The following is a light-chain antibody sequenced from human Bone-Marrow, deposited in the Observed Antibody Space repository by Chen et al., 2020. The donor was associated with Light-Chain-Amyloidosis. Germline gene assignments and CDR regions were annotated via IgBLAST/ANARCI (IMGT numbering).Light chain of an antibody. CDR2: RDT. CDR3: QAADSSGTYEVI. V-gene: IGLV3-25*03. J-gene: IGLJ2*01. CDR1: DLPTKY. Sequence: SYDLTHPPSVSLSPGPTARITCSGDDLPTKYAYWYQQKPGQAPVLVIHRDTERPSGISERFSGSSSGTTATLTISGVQAEDEADYHCQAADSSGTYEVIFGGGTKLTVL.